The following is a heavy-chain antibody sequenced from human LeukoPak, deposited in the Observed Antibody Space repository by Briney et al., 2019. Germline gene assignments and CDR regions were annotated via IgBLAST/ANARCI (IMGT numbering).Heavy chain of an antibody. J-gene: IGHJ4*02. V-gene: IGHV4-39*01. CDR1: GGSISSSSFY. CDR3: ARQVWMYDY. Sequence: PSETLSLTCTVSGGSISSSSFYWGWIRQPPGKGLEWIGSIYYSGSTYYNPSLKSRVTISVDTSKNQFSLKLSSVTAADTAVYYCARQVWMYDYWGQGTLVTVSS. D-gene: IGHD1-1*01. CDR2: IYYSGST.